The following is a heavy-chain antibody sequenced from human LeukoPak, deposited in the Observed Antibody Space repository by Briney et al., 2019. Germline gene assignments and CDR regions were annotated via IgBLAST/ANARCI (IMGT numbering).Heavy chain of an antibody. Sequence: PSETLSLTCTVSGGSISGFYWSWIRQPAGKGLEWIGRIYTSGGTNYNPSLESRVTMSLDTSKNQFSLRLSSVTAADTAVYYCARGGGDYGDLANDYWGQGTLVTVPS. D-gene: IGHD4-17*01. CDR3: ARGGGDYGDLANDY. CDR2: IYTSGGT. CDR1: GGSISGFY. V-gene: IGHV4-4*07. J-gene: IGHJ4*02.